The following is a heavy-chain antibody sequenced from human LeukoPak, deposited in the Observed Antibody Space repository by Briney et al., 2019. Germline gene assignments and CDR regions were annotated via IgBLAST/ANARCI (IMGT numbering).Heavy chain of an antibody. CDR2: LDPEDGEA. CDR1: GYTFTSYD. D-gene: IGHD4-17*01. CDR3: ATRNFGDYGAFDI. Sequence: ASVKVSCKASGYTFTSYDINWVRQATGQGLEWMGGLDPEDGEAIYAQPLQGRVTMTEDTSSDTAYMVLSSLRSEDTAVYYCATRNFGDYGAFDIWGQGTMVTVSS. V-gene: IGHV1-24*01. J-gene: IGHJ3*02.